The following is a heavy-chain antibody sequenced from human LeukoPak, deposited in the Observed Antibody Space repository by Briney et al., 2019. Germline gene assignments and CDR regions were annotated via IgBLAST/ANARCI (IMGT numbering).Heavy chain of an antibody. CDR3: ASVTYSDYNDFDY. CDR2: IKPDSGGT. Sequence: GASVRVSCKTSGYTFTAFFMHWVRQAPEQGLEWMGWIKPDSGGTNYAQKFQGRVAMTRDTSISTAYMELSSLSTDDTAVYYCASVTYSDYNDFDYWGQGTLVTVSS. J-gene: IGHJ4*02. V-gene: IGHV1-2*02. D-gene: IGHD5-12*01. CDR1: GYTFTAFF.